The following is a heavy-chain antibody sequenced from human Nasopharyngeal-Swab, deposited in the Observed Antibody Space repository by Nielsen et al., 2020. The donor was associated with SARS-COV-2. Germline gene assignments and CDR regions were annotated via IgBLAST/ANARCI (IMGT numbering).Heavy chain of an antibody. V-gene: IGHV1-2*02. J-gene: IGHJ4*02. D-gene: IGHD3-22*01. CDR3: ARDYYDNYDSDY. CDR2: INPDSGDT. Sequence: ASVKVSCKTSGYTFTDYYIHWLRQVPGQGLEWFGCINPDSGDTQYAQKFQGRVTVTSDRSRSTAYIDLSRLRSDDTAVYYCARDYYDNYDSDYWGQGTLVTVSS. CDR1: GYTFTDYY.